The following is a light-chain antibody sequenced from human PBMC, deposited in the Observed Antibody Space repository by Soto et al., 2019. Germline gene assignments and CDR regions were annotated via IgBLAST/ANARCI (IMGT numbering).Light chain of an antibody. Sequence: DIQLTQSPSTLSAFVGDRVTITCRASQSISSWLAWYQQKPGKAPKLLIYKATSLESGVPSRCSGSGSGTAFTLTISSLQPDDFGTYYCQQSYTYRSFGQGTKVEIK. CDR3: QQSYTYRS. CDR1: QSISSW. J-gene: IGKJ1*01. V-gene: IGKV1-5*03. CDR2: KAT.